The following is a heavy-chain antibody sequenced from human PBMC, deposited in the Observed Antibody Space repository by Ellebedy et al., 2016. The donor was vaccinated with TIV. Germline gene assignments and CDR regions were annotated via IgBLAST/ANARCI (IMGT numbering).Heavy chain of an antibody. V-gene: IGHV1-69*10. Sequence: AASVKVSCKASGGSFSSYVISWVRQAPGQGPEWMGGIIPVLETPNYAQKFQGRFKVRADKSTNTAYMELSSLTSEDKAVYYCAADLASVGQWGQGTLVIVSS. CDR2: IIPVLETP. D-gene: IGHD1-26*01. J-gene: IGHJ1*01. CDR3: AADLASVGQ. CDR1: GGSFSSYV.